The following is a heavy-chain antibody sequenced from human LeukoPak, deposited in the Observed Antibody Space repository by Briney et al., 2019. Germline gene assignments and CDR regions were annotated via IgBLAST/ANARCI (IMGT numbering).Heavy chain of an antibody. J-gene: IGHJ4*02. CDR1: GYTFTSYY. Sequence: ASVKVSCKASGYTFTSYYMHWVRQAPGQGLEWMGIINPSGGSTSYAQKFQGRVTMTRDTSTSTVYMELSSLRSEDTAVYYCARALNYYDSSGYRYYFDYWGQGTLVTVSS. D-gene: IGHD3-22*01. CDR2: INPSGGST. V-gene: IGHV1-46*01. CDR3: ARALNYYDSSGYRYYFDY.